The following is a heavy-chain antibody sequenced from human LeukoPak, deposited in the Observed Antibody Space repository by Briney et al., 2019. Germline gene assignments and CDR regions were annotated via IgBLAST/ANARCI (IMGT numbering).Heavy chain of an antibody. J-gene: IGHJ4*02. V-gene: IGHV3-7*01. CDR2: IKQDGSEK. Sequence: HTGGSLRLSCAASGFTFSSYWMSWVRQAPGKGLEWVANIKQDGSEKYYVDSVKGRFTISRDNAKNSLYLQMNSLRAEDTAVYYCARGARVGATSYLYFDYWGQGTLVTVSS. D-gene: IGHD1-26*01. CDR1: GFTFSSYW. CDR3: ARGARVGATSYLYFDY.